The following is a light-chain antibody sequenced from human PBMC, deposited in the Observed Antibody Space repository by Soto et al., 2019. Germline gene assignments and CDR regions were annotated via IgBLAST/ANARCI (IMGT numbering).Light chain of an antibody. CDR3: HQYGGSPTWT. CDR1: QTISSSY. J-gene: IGKJ1*01. Sequence: EIVLTQSPGTLSLSPGERATLSCRASQTISSSYLAWYQQKPGQAPRLVMYGASNRATGIPDRFSGSGSGTDFSLTISRLEPEDFAVYYCHQYGGSPTWTFGQGTKAENK. CDR2: GAS. V-gene: IGKV3-20*01.